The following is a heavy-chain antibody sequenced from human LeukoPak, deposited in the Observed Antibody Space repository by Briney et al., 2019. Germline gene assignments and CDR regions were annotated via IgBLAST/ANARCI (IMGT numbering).Heavy chain of an antibody. Sequence: GASVKVSCKASGYTFTGYGISWVRQAPGQGLEWMGGIIPIFGTANYAQKFQGRVTITADESTSTAYVELSSLRSEDTAVYYCARDWGAQYSYANHDAFDIWGQGTMVTVSS. CDR3: ARDWGAQYSYANHDAFDI. D-gene: IGHD5-18*01. V-gene: IGHV1-69*13. CDR1: GYTFTGYG. CDR2: IIPIFGTA. J-gene: IGHJ3*02.